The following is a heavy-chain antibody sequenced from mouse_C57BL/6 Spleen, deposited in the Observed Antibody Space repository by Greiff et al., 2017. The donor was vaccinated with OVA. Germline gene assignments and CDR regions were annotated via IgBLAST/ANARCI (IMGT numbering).Heavy chain of an antibody. J-gene: IGHJ1*03. Sequence: VHVKHSGPELVKPGASVKISCKASGYSFTDYNMNWVKQSNGKSLEWIGVINPNYGTTSYNQKFKGKATLTVDQSSSTAYMQLNSLTSEDSAVYYCARRDLHWYFDVWGTGTTVTVSS. D-gene: IGHD3-3*01. CDR1: GYSFTDYN. CDR3: ARRDLHWYFDV. V-gene: IGHV1-39*01. CDR2: INPNYGTT.